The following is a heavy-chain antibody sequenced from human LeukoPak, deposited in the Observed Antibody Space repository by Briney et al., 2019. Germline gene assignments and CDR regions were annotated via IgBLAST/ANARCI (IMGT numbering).Heavy chain of an antibody. CDR1: GFTFSSSS. V-gene: IGHV3-48*01. J-gene: IGHJ5*02. CDR2: ISSSSSII. D-gene: IGHD6-19*01. Sequence: AGGSLRLSCAASGFTFSSSSMNWVRQAPGKGLEWVSYISSSSSIISYADSVKGRFTISRDNAKNSLYLQMNSLRAEDSAVYYCARIAFSTGSTSPWGQGTLVTVSS. CDR3: ARIAFSTGSTSP.